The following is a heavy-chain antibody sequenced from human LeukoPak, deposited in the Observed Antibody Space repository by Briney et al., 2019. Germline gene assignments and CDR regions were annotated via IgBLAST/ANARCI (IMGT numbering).Heavy chain of an antibody. CDR3: AKSTGYSTTGRDFDS. J-gene: IGHJ4*02. CDR1: GFTFSNYA. CDR2: TSSSGGTT. D-gene: IGHD6-13*01. V-gene: IGHV3-23*01. Sequence: GGSLRLSCAASGFTFSNYAMSWVRQAPGKGLEWVSGTSSSGGTTYYADSVKGRFTISRDNSKDTLYLQLSSLRAEDTAVYYCAKSTGYSTTGRDFDSWGRGTLVTVSS.